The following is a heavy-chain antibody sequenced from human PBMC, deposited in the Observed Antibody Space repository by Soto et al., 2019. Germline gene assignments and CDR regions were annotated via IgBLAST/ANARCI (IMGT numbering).Heavy chain of an antibody. CDR1: GSSLNNYW. CDR3: GGGGCWALVC. V-gene: IGHV3-7*01. D-gene: IGHD2-21*01. Sequence: EVRLVESGGGLVQPGGSLRLSCGASGSSLNNYWINWVRQAPGKGLEWVANIKQDGSEQYYVDSVKGRFTISRDNAKNSVYLELDSLRGEDTAGDYLGGGGCWALVCWGQGALVTVS. CDR2: IKQDGSEQ. J-gene: IGHJ4*02.